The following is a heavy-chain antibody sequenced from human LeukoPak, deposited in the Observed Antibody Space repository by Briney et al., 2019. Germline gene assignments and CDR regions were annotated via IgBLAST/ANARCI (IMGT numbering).Heavy chain of an antibody. V-gene: IGHV3-21*04. CDR1: GFTFSSYS. CDR2: ISSSSSYI. Sequence: GGSLRLSCAASGFTFSSYSMNWVRQAPGKGLEWVSSISSSSSYIYYADSVKGRFTISRDNAKNSLYLQMNSLRAEDTAVYYCAKTYSNYLSYYYYMDVWGKGTTVTASS. D-gene: IGHD4-11*01. CDR3: AKTYSNYLSYYYYMDV. J-gene: IGHJ6*03.